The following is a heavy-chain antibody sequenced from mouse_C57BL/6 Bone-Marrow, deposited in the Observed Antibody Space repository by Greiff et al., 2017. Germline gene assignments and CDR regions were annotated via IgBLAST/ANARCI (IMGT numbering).Heavy chain of an antibody. CDR2: IYPGNSDT. D-gene: IGHD4-1*01. CDR1: GYTFTSYW. CDR3: TRLGLVQYYFDY. J-gene: IGHJ2*01. V-gene: IGHV1-5*01. Sequence: EVQRVESGTVLARPGASVKMSCKTSGYTFTSYWMHWVKQRPGQGLEWIGAIYPGNSDTSYNQPFKGNAKLTAVTSASTAYMELSSLTNEDSAVYYCTRLGLVQYYFDYWGQGTTLTVSS.